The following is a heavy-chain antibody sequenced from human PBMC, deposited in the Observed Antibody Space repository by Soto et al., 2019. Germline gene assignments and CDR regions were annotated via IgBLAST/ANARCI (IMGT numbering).Heavy chain of an antibody. D-gene: IGHD1-1*01. CDR1: GYSFTSYW. Sequence: GESLKISCKGSGYSFTSYWISWVRQMPGKGLEWMGRIDPSDSYTNYSPSFQGHVTISADKSISTAYLQWSSLKASDTAMYYCARQSTDLQTPNYYYYYGMDVWGQGTTVTVS. CDR3: ARQSTDLQTPNYYYYYGMDV. J-gene: IGHJ6*02. CDR2: IDPSDSYT. V-gene: IGHV5-10-1*01.